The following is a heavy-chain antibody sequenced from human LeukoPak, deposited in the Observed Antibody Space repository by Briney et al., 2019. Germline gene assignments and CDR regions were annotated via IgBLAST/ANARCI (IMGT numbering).Heavy chain of an antibody. CDR2: INPNSGGT. V-gene: IGHV1-2*02. CDR1: GYTFTGCY. D-gene: IGHD4-17*01. Sequence: ASVKVSCKASGYTFTGCYMHWVRQAPGQGLEWMGWINPNSGGTNYAQKFQGRVTMTRDTSISTAYMELSRLRSDDTAVYYCARQRNYGYYYYGMDVWGQGTTVTVSS. J-gene: IGHJ6*02. CDR3: ARQRNYGYYYYGMDV.